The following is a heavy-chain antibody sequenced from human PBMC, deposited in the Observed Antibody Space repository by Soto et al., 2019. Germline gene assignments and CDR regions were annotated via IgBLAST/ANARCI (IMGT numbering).Heavy chain of an antibody. J-gene: IGHJ1*01. D-gene: IGHD6-13*01. V-gene: IGHV1-2*04. CDR1: GYTFTGYY. CDR3: AKDGKQQLAPGDFQH. Sequence: ASVKVSCKASGYTFTGYYMHWVRQAPGQGLEWMGWINPNSGGTNYAQKFQGWVTMTRDTSISTAYMELSRLRSDDTAVYYCAKDGKQQLAPGDFQHWGQGTLVTVSS. CDR2: INPNSGGT.